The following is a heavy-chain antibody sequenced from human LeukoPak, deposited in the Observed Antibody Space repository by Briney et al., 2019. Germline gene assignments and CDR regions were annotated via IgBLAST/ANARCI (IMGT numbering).Heavy chain of an antibody. CDR3: ARGQYYYGSGSPFDY. CDR2: ISSSSSTI. V-gene: IGHV3-48*02. J-gene: IGHJ4*02. CDR1: GFTFSSYS. Sequence: GRSLRLSCAASGFTFSSYSMNWVRQAPGKGLEWVSYISSSSSTIYYADSVKGRFTISRDNAKNSLYLQMNSLRDEDTAVYYCARGQYYYGSGSPFDYWGQGTLVTVSS. D-gene: IGHD3-10*01.